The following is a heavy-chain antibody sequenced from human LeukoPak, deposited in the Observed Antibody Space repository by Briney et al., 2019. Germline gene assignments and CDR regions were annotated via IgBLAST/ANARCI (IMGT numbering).Heavy chain of an antibody. CDR3: ARGPHYYDSSGYYYFDY. Sequence: GGSLRLSYAASGFTFSSYGMHWVRQAPGKGLEWVAVIWYDGSNKYYADSVKGRFTISRDNSKNTLYLQMNSLRAEDTAVYYCARGPHYYDSSGYYYFDYWGQGPWSPSPQ. CDR2: IWYDGSNK. CDR1: GFTFSSYG. D-gene: IGHD3-22*01. V-gene: IGHV3-33*01. J-gene: IGHJ4*02.